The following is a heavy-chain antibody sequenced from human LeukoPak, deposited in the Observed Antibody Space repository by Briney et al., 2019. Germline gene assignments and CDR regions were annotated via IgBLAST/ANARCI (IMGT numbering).Heavy chain of an antibody. CDR1: GFTFSSYW. D-gene: IGHD3-22*01. CDR2: IKQDGSQK. Sequence: GGSLRLSCAASGFTFSSYWMSWVRQAPGKGLEWVANIKQDGSQKYYGDSVRGRFTISRDNAKNSLYLQMNSLRAEDTAVYYCARAWDTSGYYAFDIWGQGTMVTVSS. V-gene: IGHV3-7*02. CDR3: ARAWDTSGYYAFDI. J-gene: IGHJ3*02.